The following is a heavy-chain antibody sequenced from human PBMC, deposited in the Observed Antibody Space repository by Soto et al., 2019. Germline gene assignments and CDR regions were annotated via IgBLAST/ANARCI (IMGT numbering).Heavy chain of an antibody. J-gene: IGHJ3*02. V-gene: IGHV3-74*01. CDR2: INNDGSST. CDR3: ATDGSSGRAYACEI. D-gene: IGHD6-19*01. CDR1: GFTVSSYW. Sequence: GGSVRLSCAASGFTVSSYWMHWVRQAPGKGLVWVSRINNDGSSTSYADSVKGRFTLSRDNAKNTLYLQMNSLRAEDTAVYDCATDGSSGRAYACEIWGQGTMVTVS.